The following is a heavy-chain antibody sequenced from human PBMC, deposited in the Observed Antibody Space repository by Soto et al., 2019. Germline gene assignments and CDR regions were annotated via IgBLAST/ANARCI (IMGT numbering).Heavy chain of an antibody. CDR2: IYPRDSDT. Sequence: GESLKISCKVSGDSFTGFWISWVRQVPGKGLEWLGSIYPRDSDTRYSPSFQGQVTISADKSLSTAYLQWNSLQASDTAIYYCTRQHPLDSRVWYTWGQGTLVTVSS. D-gene: IGHD6-19*01. CDR1: GDSFTGFW. V-gene: IGHV5-51*01. J-gene: IGHJ4*02. CDR3: TRQHPLDSRVWYT.